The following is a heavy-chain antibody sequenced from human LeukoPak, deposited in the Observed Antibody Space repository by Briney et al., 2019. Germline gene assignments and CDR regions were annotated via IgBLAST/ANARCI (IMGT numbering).Heavy chain of an antibody. CDR1: GFTFSSYA. V-gene: IGHV3-30-3*01. Sequence: GGSLRLSCAASGFTFSSYAMHWVRQAPGKGLEWVAAISYDGSNKYYADSVKGRFTISRDNSKNTLYLQMNSLRAEDTAVYYCARGGYQPLLYASARPYYFDYWGQGTLVTVSP. D-gene: IGHD2-2*02. CDR2: ISYDGSNK. CDR3: ARGGYQPLLYASARPYYFDY. J-gene: IGHJ4*02.